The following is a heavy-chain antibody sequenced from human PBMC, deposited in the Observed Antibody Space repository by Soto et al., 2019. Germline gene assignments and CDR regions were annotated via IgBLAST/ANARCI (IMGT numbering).Heavy chain of an antibody. D-gene: IGHD4-4*01. J-gene: IGHJ5*01. CDR1: GGSIRNVY. CDR3: ARAHATTLPFEY. V-gene: IGHV4-59*01. Sequence: SETLSLTCTVSGGSIRNVYWSWIRQSPGKRLEWIGFIFHSGNAKYNPSLKSRVTISVDTSKNQFSLSLDSVTAADTAVYFCARAHATTLPFEYWCQGTLGT. CDR2: IFHSGNA.